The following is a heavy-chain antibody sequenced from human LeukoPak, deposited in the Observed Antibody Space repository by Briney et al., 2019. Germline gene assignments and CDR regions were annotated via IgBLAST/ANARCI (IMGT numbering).Heavy chain of an antibody. J-gene: IGHJ4*02. CDR1: GYTFTGYY. CDR2: INPSGGST. Sequence: ASVKVSCKASGYTFTGYYMHWVRQAPGQGLEWMGIINPSGGSTSYAQKFQGRVTMTRDMSTSTVYMELSSLRSEDTAVYYCARAGRDGYIPFDYWGQGTLVTVSS. V-gene: IGHV1-46*01. D-gene: IGHD5-24*01. CDR3: ARAGRDGYIPFDY.